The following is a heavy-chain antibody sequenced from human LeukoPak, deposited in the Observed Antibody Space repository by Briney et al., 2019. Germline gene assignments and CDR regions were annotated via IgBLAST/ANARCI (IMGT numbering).Heavy chain of an antibody. CDR3: ARISSSWYYY. D-gene: IGHD6-13*01. J-gene: IGHJ4*02. V-gene: IGHV4-59*08. Sequence: PSETLSLTCTVSGGSISSYYWSWIRQPPGKGLEWIGYIYYSGSTNYNPSLKSRVTISVDTSKNQFSLKLSSVTAADTAVYYCARISSSWYYYWGQGTLVTVSS. CDR2: IYYSGST. CDR1: GGSISSYY.